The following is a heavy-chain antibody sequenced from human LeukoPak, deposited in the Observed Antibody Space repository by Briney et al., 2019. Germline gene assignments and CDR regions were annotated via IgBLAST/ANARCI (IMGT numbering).Heavy chain of an antibody. Sequence: PGGSLRLSCAASGFTFSNYAMSWVRQAPGKGLEWVSGISGSGGSTYYADSVKGRLTISRDNSKNTLYLQMNSLRAEDTAVYYCARERRVVLYYYGMDVWGQGTTVTVSS. CDR1: GFTFSNYA. J-gene: IGHJ6*02. CDR2: ISGSGGST. CDR3: ARERRVVLYYYGMDV. D-gene: IGHD2-15*01. V-gene: IGHV3-23*01.